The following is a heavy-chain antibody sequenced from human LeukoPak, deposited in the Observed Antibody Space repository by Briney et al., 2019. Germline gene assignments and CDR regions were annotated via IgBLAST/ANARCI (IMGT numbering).Heavy chain of an antibody. CDR3: ARSYYDSSGWSDASDI. V-gene: IGHV1-18*01. J-gene: IGHJ3*02. Sequence: ASVKVSCKASGYTFTSYGISWVRQAPGQGLEWMGWISAYNGNTNYAQKLQGRVTMTTDTSTSTAYMELRSLRSDDTAVYYCARSYYDSSGWSDASDIWGQGTMVTVSS. CDR1: GYTFTSYG. CDR2: ISAYNGNT. D-gene: IGHD3-22*01.